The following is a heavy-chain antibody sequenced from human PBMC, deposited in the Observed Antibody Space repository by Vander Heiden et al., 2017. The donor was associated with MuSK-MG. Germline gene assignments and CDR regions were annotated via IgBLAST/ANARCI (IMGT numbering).Heavy chain of an antibody. CDR1: GFTFSIYW. CDR3: AREGPIF. J-gene: IGHJ4*02. CDR2: INSDGSIT. V-gene: IGHV3-74*01. D-gene: IGHD3-3*01. Sequence: EVQLVESGGGLVQPGGSLRLSCVASGFTFSIYWMHWVREAPGKGLVWVSRINSDGSITNYADSVKGRFTISRDNAKNTLYLQMNSLRAEDMAVYYCAREGPIFGGQGTLVTVSS.